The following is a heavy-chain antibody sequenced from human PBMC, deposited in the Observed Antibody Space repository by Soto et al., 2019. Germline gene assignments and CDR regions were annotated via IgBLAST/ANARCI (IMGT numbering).Heavy chain of an antibody. V-gene: IGHV1-69*13. CDR3: ARPSGLLGQYSALVDY. J-gene: IGHJ4*02. Sequence: ASVKVSCKASGGSFSNSAIAWVRQAPGQGLEWLGMIIPIFTTTNYAQKFKDRLTISADGSTSTAYMELSGLKSEDTAVYFCARPSGLLGQYSALVDYWGQGTLVTVSS. D-gene: IGHD6-6*01. CDR1: GGSFSNSA. CDR2: IIPIFTTT.